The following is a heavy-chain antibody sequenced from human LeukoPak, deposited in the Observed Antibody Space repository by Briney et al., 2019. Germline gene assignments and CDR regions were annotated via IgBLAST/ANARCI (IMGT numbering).Heavy chain of an antibody. V-gene: IGHV3-30*18. D-gene: IGHD3-9*01. CDR2: ISYDGSNK. Sequence: GGSLRLSCAASGFTFSSYGMHWVRQAPGKGLEWVAVISYDGSNKYYADSVKGRFTISRDNSKNTLYLQMNSLRAEDTAVYYCAKGYYDIYTPLDCWGQGTLVTVSS. CDR1: GFTFSSYG. CDR3: AKGYYDIYTPLDC. J-gene: IGHJ4*02.